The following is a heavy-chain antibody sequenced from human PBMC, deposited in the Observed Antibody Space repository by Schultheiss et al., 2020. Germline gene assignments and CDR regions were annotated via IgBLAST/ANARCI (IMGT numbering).Heavy chain of an antibody. V-gene: IGHV3-74*01. CDR3: AKTPRKYCSSTSCYKGLAYYGMDV. D-gene: IGHD2-2*02. CDR2: INSDGSST. CDR1: GFTFSSYW. J-gene: IGHJ6*02. Sequence: GGSLRLSCAASGFTFSSYWMHWVRQAPGKGLVWVSRINSDGSSTSYADSVKGRFTISRDNSKNTLYLQMNSLRAEDTAVYYCAKTPRKYCSSTSCYKGLAYYGMDVWGQGTTVTVSS.